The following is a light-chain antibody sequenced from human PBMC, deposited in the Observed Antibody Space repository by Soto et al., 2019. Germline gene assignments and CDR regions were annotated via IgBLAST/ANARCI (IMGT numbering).Light chain of an antibody. CDR2: GAS. CDR1: QSVSSD. Sequence: EIVMKQSPATLSVSPCERATLSSRASQSVSSDLAWYHQKPGQAPRLLIYGASTRATGIPARFSGSGSGTEFTLTINSLQSEDFAVYYCQQYNNWPRTFGQGTKVDI. CDR3: QQYNNWPRT. J-gene: IGKJ1*01. V-gene: IGKV3-15*01.